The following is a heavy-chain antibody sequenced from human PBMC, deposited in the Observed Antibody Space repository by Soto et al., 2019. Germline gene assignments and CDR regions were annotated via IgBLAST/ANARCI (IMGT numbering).Heavy chain of an antibody. CDR1: GFSLSTGGVG. Sequence: QITLKESGPSLVKPTQTLTLTCTFSGFSLSTGGVGVGWIRQPPGKALEWLALIYWDDDKRYSPSLRRRLTVTKDTSKNQVVLTMTNMDPVDTATYYCAHSRCGGDCLQSYSSHYYYGMDVWCQGTTGTVSS. CDR2: IYWDDDK. D-gene: IGHD2-21*02. V-gene: IGHV2-5*02. CDR3: AHSRCGGDCLQSYSSHYYYGMDV. J-gene: IGHJ6*02.